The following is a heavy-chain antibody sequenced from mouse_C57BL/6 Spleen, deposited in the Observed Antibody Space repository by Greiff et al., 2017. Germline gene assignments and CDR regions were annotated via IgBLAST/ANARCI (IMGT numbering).Heavy chain of an antibody. V-gene: IGHV5-17*01. D-gene: IGHD1-1*01. Sequence: EVMLVESGGGLVKPGGSLKLSCAASGFTFSDYGMHWVRQAPEKGLEWVAYISSGSSTIYYADTVKGRFTISRDNAKNTLFLQMTSLRSEDTAMYYCARNYYGSSPYYFDYCGQGTTLTVSS. CDR3: ARNYYGSSPYYFDY. CDR2: ISSGSSTI. J-gene: IGHJ2*01. CDR1: GFTFSDYG.